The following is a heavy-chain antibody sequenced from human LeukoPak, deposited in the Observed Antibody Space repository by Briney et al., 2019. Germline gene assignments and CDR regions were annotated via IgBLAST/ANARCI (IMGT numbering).Heavy chain of an antibody. CDR1: GFTFSSYA. CDR2: ISLRGDST. V-gene: IGHV3-23*01. Sequence: GGSLRLSCAASGFTFSSYAMSWVRQVPGKGLEWVSGISLRGDSTYYADSVKGRFTISRDNSKNTLYLQMNSLRAEDTAVYYCAKELRSLLTMIVVVINSFDYWGQGTLVAVSS. CDR3: AKELRSLLTMIVVVINSFDY. D-gene: IGHD3-22*01. J-gene: IGHJ4*02.